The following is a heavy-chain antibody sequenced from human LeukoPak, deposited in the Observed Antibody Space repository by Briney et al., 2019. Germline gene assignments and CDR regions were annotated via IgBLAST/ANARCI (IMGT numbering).Heavy chain of an antibody. CDR3: ARDGKTAAGNYFDY. J-gene: IGHJ4*02. D-gene: IGHD6-13*01. Sequence: ASVKVSCKASGDTFTTYYIHWVRQAPGQGPKWMGIINPSGGGTTYAQKFQGRVTMTRDRSTSTVYMELSSLRSEDTAVYYCARDGKTAAGNYFDYWGQGALVTVSS. V-gene: IGHV1-46*01. CDR2: INPSGGGT. CDR1: GDTFTTYY.